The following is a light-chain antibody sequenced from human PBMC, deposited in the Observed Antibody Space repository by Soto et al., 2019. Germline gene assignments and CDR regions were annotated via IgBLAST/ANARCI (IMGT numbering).Light chain of an antibody. V-gene: IGKV2-30*01. Sequence: DAVITQSPLSLPVTLGQPASISCRSSQSLVYRDGNTYLNWFQQRPGQSPRRLIYKVSNRDSGVPDRFSGSGSGTDFTLKISRVGAEDVGVYYCMQGTYWPLTFGQGTKVDIK. CDR2: KVS. CDR3: MQGTYWPLT. J-gene: IGKJ2*01. CDR1: QSLVYRDGNTY.